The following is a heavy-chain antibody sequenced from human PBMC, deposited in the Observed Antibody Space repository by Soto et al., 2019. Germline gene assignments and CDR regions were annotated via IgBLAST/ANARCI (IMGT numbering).Heavy chain of an antibody. CDR1: GDTFISSG. CDR2: ISGYKGDT. CDR3: ARIEYCSGGNCYSAFDI. D-gene: IGHD2-15*01. Sequence: VQSGAEVKKPGASVKVSCKASGDTFISSGISWVRQAPGQGLEWMRWISGYKGDTNYAQKFQGRVTLTTDTSTSTAYMELRSLTPGDTAIYYCARIEYCSGGNCYSAFDIWGQGTLVTVSS. V-gene: IGHV1-18*01. J-gene: IGHJ3*02.